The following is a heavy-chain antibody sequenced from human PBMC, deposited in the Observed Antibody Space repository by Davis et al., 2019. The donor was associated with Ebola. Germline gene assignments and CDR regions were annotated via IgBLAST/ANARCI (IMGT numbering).Heavy chain of an antibody. V-gene: IGHV3-23*01. CDR1: GFTFSSYA. Sequence: GESLKISCAASGFTFSSYAMHWVRQAPGKGLEWVSLISGDGGSTYYADSVKGRFTISRDNSKNTLYLQMNSLRAEGTAVYYCARDRGWDGAAFDIWGQGTMVTVSS. CDR3: ARDRGWDGAAFDI. D-gene: IGHD3-10*01. J-gene: IGHJ3*02. CDR2: ISGDGGST.